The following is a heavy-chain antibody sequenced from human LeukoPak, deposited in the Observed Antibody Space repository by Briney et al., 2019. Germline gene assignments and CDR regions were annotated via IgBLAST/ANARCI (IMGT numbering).Heavy chain of an antibody. CDR1: GGSFSVYY. J-gene: IGHJ4*02. CDR3: ARNYYDTKRPWD. CDR2: INHSGST. V-gene: IGHV4-34*01. D-gene: IGHD3-22*01. Sequence: SETLSLTCAVYGGSFSVYYWSWTRQPPGEGLEWIGEINHSGSTNYNTSLKSRVTISVEKSKNQFSLKLSAVTAADTAEYFCARNYYDTKRPWDWGQGTLVTVSS.